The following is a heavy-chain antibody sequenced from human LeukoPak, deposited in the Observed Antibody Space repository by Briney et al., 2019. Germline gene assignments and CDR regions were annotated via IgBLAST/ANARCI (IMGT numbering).Heavy chain of an antibody. V-gene: IGHV1-2*02. Sequence: VSVKVSCKASGYTFTGYYMHWVRQAPGQGLEWMGWINPNSGGTNYAQKFQGRVTMTRDTSISTAYMELSRLRSEDTAVYYCQRERMYYDFWSGYYRPGRDAFDIWGQGTMVTVSS. J-gene: IGHJ3*02. CDR3: QRERMYYDFWSGYYRPGRDAFDI. CDR2: INPNSGGT. D-gene: IGHD3-3*01. CDR1: GYTFTGYY.